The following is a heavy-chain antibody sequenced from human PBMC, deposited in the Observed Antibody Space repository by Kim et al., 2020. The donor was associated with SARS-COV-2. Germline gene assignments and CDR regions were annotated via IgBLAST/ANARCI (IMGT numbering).Heavy chain of an antibody. D-gene: IGHD3-10*01. CDR1: GYTFTSYY. CDR3: ARDQTWELLNGRYSNYGMDV. Sequence: ASVKVSCKASGYTFTSYYIHWVRQAPGQGLEWMGVINPSGRGIRYAPSFQGRVTMTGDTSTSTVHMELSSLRSEDTALYYCARDQTWELLNGRYSNYGMDVWGQGTTVTVSS. CDR2: INPSGRGI. J-gene: IGHJ6*02. V-gene: IGHV1-46*01.